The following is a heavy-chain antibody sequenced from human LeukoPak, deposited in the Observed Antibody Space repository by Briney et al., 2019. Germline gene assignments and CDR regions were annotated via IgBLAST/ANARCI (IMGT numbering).Heavy chain of an antibody. Sequence: ASVTVSCKASGYTFTGYYMHWVRQAPGQGLEWMGRINPNSGGTNYAQKFQGRVTMTRDTSISTAYMELSRLRSDDTAVYYCAREAPSGSYHSGAFDIWGQGTMVTVSS. CDR2: INPNSGGT. CDR1: GYTFTGYY. D-gene: IGHD1-26*01. V-gene: IGHV1-2*06. CDR3: AREAPSGSYHSGAFDI. J-gene: IGHJ3*02.